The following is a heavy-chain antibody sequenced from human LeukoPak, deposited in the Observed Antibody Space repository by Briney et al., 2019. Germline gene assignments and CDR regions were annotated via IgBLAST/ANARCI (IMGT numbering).Heavy chain of an antibody. V-gene: IGHV3-23*01. CDR3: AREWVAGTWPSFDY. J-gene: IGHJ4*02. D-gene: IGHD6-19*01. Sequence: GGSLRLSCVASGFTFRNYGMNWVRQAPGKGLEWVSGISPGGDTPYYADSVRGRFTISRDNSKNTMYLQMNSLRAEDTAVYYCAREWVAGTWPSFDYWGQGTLVTVSS. CDR2: ISPGGDTP. CDR1: GFTFRNYG.